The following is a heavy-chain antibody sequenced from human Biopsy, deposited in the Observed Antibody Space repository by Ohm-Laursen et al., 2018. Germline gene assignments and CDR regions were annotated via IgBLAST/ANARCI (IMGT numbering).Heavy chain of an antibody. D-gene: IGHD2-21*01. J-gene: IGHJ4*02. CDR1: GFTFSSYY. Sequence: SLRLSCAVSGFTFSSYYMSWVRLAPGKGLEWVANINQDGSVKNYVDSVKGRFTISRDNAENSVYLQMSSLRSEDTAVYYCARSLWPEDYWGQGTLVTVSS. CDR3: ARSLWPEDY. CDR2: INQDGSVK. V-gene: IGHV3-7*01.